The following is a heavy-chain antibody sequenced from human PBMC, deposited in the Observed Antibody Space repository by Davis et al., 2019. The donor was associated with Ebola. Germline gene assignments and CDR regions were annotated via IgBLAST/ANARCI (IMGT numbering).Heavy chain of an antibody. CDR3: ARGKWFDP. V-gene: IGHV1-46*01. CDR2: IKPNDGSA. Sequence: ASVKVSCKASGYTFRSNFMHWVRQAPGQGLEWMGIIKPNDGSASYAQKFQGRVTMTRDTSTSTVYMELSRMTSEDTAVYYCARGKWFDPWGQGTLVSVTS. J-gene: IGHJ5*02. CDR1: GYTFRSNF.